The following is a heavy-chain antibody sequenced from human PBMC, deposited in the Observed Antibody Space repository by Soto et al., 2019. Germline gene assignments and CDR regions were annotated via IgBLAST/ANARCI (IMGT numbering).Heavy chain of an antibody. Sequence: SHALPLTCDIRGGNDARHRAAWNQIRQSPSRGLEWLGRTYFRSKWYKEYAESVESRITINPDTTKNQFSLQLNSVTPEDTAVYYCARDRSSAHESYYYYYYGMDVWGQGTTVTVSS. CDR2: TYFRSKWYK. D-gene: IGHD6-25*01. J-gene: IGHJ6*02. V-gene: IGHV6-1*01. CDR1: GGNDARHRAA. CDR3: ARDRSSAHESYYYYYYGMDV.